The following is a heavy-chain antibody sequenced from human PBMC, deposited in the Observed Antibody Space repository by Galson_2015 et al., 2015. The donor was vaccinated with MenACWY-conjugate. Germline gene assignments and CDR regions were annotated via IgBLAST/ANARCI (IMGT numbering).Heavy chain of an antibody. CDR1: GFTFSNYW. Sequence: SLRLSCAASGFTFSNYWMNWVRHAPGKGLEWVSRINSDGSSTSYADSVKGRFTISRDNAKNTLYLQMNSLRAEDTAVYYCARLGGTYRTTSHFDSGGQGTLFT. J-gene: IGHJ4*02. CDR3: ARLGGTYRTTSHFDS. D-gene: IGHD3-16*01. CDR2: INSDGSST. V-gene: IGHV3-74*01.